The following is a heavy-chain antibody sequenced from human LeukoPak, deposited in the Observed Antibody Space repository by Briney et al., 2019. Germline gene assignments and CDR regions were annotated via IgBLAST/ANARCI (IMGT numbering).Heavy chain of an antibody. CDR3: ARDYHYYDSSGYYPHPYFDY. J-gene: IGHJ4*02. CDR2: IYSGGST. Sequence: GGSLRLSCAASGFTVSSNYMSWVRQAPGKGLEWVSVIYSGGSTYYADSVKGRFTISRDNSKNTLYLQMNSLRAEDTAVYYCARDYHYYDSSGYYPHPYFDYWGQGTLVTVSS. CDR1: GFTVSSNY. V-gene: IGHV3-53*01. D-gene: IGHD3-22*01.